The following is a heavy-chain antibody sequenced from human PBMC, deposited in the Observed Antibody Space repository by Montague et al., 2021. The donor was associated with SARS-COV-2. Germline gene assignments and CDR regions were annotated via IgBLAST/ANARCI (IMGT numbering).Heavy chain of an antibody. CDR2: IKQDGSEK. D-gene: IGHD4-17*01. CDR3: ARDSAPYDYGGYNFHC. Sequence: SLRLSCAASGFTFSSYWMSWVRQAPGKGLEWVANIKQDGSEKYYVDSVKGRFTISRDNAKNSLYLQMNSLRAEDTAVYHCARDSAPYDYGGYNFHCWGQGTLVTVSS. CDR1: GFTFSSYW. V-gene: IGHV3-7*01. J-gene: IGHJ4*02.